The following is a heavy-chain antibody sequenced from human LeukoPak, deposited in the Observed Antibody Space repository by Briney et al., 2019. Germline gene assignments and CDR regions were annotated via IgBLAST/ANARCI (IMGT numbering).Heavy chain of an antibody. D-gene: IGHD6-19*01. CDR3: AREALAVAEDY. CDR1: GFTFSSYA. J-gene: IGHJ4*02. CDR2: ISYDGSNK. V-gene: IGHV3-30-3*01. Sequence: PGGSLRLSCAASGFTFSSYAMHWVRQAPGKGLEWVAVISYDGSNKYYADSVKGRFTISRDNSKNTLYLQMNNLRAEDTAVYYCAREALAVAEDYWGQGTLVTVSS.